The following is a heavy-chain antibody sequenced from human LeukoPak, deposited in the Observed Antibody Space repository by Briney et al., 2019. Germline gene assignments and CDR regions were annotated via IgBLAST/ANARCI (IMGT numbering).Heavy chain of an antibody. V-gene: IGHV1-3*01. CDR1: GYTFTSYA. Sequence: ASVKDSCIASGYTFTSYAIHWVRQAPGQRLEWMGWINAGNGNRKYSQKFQDRVTITREPSATTAYMELNSLTSEDTAVYYCARVSDDSGWNFDYWGQGTLVTVSS. CDR2: INAGNGNR. D-gene: IGHD6-19*01. CDR3: ARVSDDSGWNFDY. J-gene: IGHJ4*02.